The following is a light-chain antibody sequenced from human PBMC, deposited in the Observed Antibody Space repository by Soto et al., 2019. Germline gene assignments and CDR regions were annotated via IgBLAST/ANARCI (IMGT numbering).Light chain of an antibody. J-gene: IGLJ1*01. CDR2: GNS. Sequence: QSVLTQPPSVSGAPGLRVTISCTGSSSNIGAGYDVHWYQQLPGTAPKLLIYGNSNRPSGVPDRFSGSKSGTSASLAITGLQAEDEADYYCQSYDSSLSYYVFGTGTKLTV. V-gene: IGLV1-40*01. CDR1: SSNIGAGYD. CDR3: QSYDSSLSYYV.